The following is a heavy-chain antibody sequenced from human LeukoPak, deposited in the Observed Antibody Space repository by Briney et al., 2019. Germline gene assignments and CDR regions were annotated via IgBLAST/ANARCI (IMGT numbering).Heavy chain of an antibody. V-gene: IGHV3-66*01. CDR2: IYSGGST. Sequence: GGSLRLSCATSGFTVSSNYMSWVRQAPGKGPEWVSVIYSGGSTYYADSVKGRFTISRDNSKNTLYLQMNSLRAEDTAVYYCARDSYSSSFYLDYWGQGTLVTVSS. CDR1: GFTVSSNY. CDR3: ARDSYSSSFYLDY. J-gene: IGHJ4*02. D-gene: IGHD6-6*01.